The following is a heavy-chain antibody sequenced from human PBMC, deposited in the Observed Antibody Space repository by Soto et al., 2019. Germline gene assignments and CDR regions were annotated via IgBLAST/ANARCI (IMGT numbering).Heavy chain of an antibody. CDR3: ARVAYYYDTFILDAFDI. D-gene: IGHD3-22*01. Sequence: GGSRRLSCGASGIGYSRFGRHWVHQAPGKGLEWVAVTFYDESNKYYADSVKGRFTISRDNSKNTLYLQMNSLRAEDTAVYYCARVAYYYDTFILDAFDIWGQGTMVTVSS. J-gene: IGHJ3*02. V-gene: IGHV3-30*12. CDR1: GIGYSRFG. CDR2: TFYDESNK.